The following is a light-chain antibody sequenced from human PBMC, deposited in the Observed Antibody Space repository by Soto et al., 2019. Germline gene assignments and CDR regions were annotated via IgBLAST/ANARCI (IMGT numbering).Light chain of an antibody. J-gene: IGLJ3*02. CDR3: ISYTSSSTRV. CDR2: EVS. CDR1: SSDVGGYNY. V-gene: IGLV2-14*01. Sequence: QSALTQPASVSGSPGQSITISCTGTSSDVGGYNYVSWYQQHPGKAPKLMIYEVSNRPSGVSNRFSGSKSGNTASLTISGLQAADEADYNSISYTSSSTRVFGGGTKLTFL.